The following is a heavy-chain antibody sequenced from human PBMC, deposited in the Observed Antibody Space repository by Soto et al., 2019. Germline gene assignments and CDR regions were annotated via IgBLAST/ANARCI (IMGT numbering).Heavy chain of an antibody. J-gene: IGHJ2*01. CDR3: ARSRAYCGGDCYGWYFDL. V-gene: IGHV4-34*01. CDR1: GGSFSGYY. CDR2: INHSGST. Sequence: QVQLQQWGAGLLKPSETLSLTCAVYGGSFSGYYWSWIRQPPGKGLEWIGEINHSGSTNYNPSLKSRVTISVDTSKNQFSLKLSSVTAADTAVYYCARSRAYCGGDCYGWYFDLWGRGTLVTVSS. D-gene: IGHD2-21*01.